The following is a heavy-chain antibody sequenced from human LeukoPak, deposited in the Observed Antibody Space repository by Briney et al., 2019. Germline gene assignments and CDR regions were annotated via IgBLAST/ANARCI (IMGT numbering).Heavy chain of an antibody. J-gene: IGHJ4*02. D-gene: IGHD2-8*01. CDR2: INHSGST. CDR1: GGSFSAYY. V-gene: IGHV4-34*01. Sequence: SETLSLTCAVYGGSFSAYYWSWIRQPPGKGLEWLGEINHSGSTKYNPSLNSRLPISVDMSKNQFSLKVRSVTAADTAVYYCARLPPQYVFFDFWGQGTLVTVSS. CDR3: ARLPPQYVFFDF.